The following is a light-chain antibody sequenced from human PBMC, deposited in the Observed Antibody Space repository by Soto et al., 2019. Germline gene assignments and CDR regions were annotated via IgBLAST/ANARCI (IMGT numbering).Light chain of an antibody. CDR1: QSVSNY. CDR3: QQYNNWPLIT. CDR2: GAS. Sequence: ETVLTQSPAPPSFSPGGNAILSRRASQSVSNYLAWYHQKPGQAPRLLIYGASTRATGIPARFSGSGSGTEFTLTISSLQSEDFAVYYCQQYNNWPLITFGQGTRLEIK. V-gene: IGKV3-15*01. J-gene: IGKJ5*01.